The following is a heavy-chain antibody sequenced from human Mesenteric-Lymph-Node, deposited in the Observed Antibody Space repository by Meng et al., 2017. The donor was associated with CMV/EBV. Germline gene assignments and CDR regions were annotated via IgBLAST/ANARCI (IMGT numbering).Heavy chain of an antibody. J-gene: IGHJ4*02. CDR1: GFTFGTYA. D-gene: IGHD3-10*01. CDR2: ISGSARST. CDR3: AKDLGSVPAAPDY. V-gene: IGHV3-23*01. Sequence: GESLKISCAASGFTFGTYAMNWVRQAPGKGLEWVSGISGSARSTYYADSVKGRFTISRDNSNTLYLQMNSLRAEDTAVYYCAKDLGSVPAAPDYWGQGTLVNRLL.